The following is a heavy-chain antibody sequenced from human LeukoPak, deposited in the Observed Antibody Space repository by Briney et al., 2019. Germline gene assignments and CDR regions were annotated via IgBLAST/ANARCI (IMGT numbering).Heavy chain of an antibody. CDR3: ARPHLSRNPYDAFDI. J-gene: IGHJ3*02. CDR2: IYPGDSDT. D-gene: IGHD3-16*02. Sequence: HGESLKISCKGSGYSFTNYWIGWVRQMPGKGLEWMGIIYPGDSDTRYSPSFQGQVTISADKSISTAYLQWSSLKASDTAMYYCARPHLSRNPYDAFDIWGQGTMVTVSS. V-gene: IGHV5-51*01. CDR1: GYSFTNYW.